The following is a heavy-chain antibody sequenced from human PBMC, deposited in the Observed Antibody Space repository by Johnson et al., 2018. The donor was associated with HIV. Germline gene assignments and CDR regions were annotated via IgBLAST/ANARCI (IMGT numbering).Heavy chain of an antibody. Sequence: VQLVESGGGVVQPGRSLRLSCAASAFTFSNYWMNWVRQAPGKGLAWVANIKQDGSEKYYVDSVKGRFPISRDNAKNSLYLQMNSLSPEDTSVYYRAKDRYGGSYPDAFDIWGQGTMVTVSS. CDR1: AFTFSNYW. CDR2: IKQDGSEK. CDR3: AKDRYGGSYPDAFDI. V-gene: IGHV3-7*01. J-gene: IGHJ3*02. D-gene: IGHD1-26*01.